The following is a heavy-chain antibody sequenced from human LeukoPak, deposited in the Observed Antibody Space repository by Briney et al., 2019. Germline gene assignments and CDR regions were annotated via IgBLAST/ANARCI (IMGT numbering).Heavy chain of an antibody. Sequence: GGPLRLSCAASGFTFSDYYMSWIRQAPGKGLEWVSYISNIGNTIYYATSVKGRFTISRDNAKNSLYLQMSSLRADDTAVYYCARGDVDTALGPFDYWGQGTLVTVSS. J-gene: IGHJ4*02. CDR3: ARGDVDTALGPFDY. D-gene: IGHD5-18*01. V-gene: IGHV3-11*01. CDR2: ISNIGNTI. CDR1: GFTFSDYY.